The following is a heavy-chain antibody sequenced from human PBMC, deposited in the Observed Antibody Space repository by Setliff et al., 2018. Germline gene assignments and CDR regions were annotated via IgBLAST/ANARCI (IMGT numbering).Heavy chain of an antibody. CDR3: AGGRRYDYGWDFDY. J-gene: IGHJ4*02. V-gene: IGHV4-38-2*01. Sequence: PSETLSLTCAVYGGSFSGHYWGWIRQPLGKGLEWIGSISHSGSTYYNPSLRSRVTISLDTSKNQFSPKLTSVTAADTAVYYCAGGRRYDYGWDFDYWGQGTLVTVSS. CDR1: GGSFSGHY. CDR2: ISHSGST. D-gene: IGHD4-17*01.